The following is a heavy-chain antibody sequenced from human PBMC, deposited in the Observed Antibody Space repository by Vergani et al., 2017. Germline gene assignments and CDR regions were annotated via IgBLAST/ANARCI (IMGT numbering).Heavy chain of an antibody. V-gene: IGHV4-61*02. CDR3: AREGDSSGWALDN. Sequence: QVQLQESGPGLVKPSETLSLTCTVSGGSISSGSYYWSWIRQPAGKGLEWIGRIYTSGSTNYNPSLKSRVTISVDTSKNQFSLKLSSVTAADTAVYYCAREGDSSGWALDNWGQGTLGNVSS. CDR2: IYTSGST. J-gene: IGHJ4*02. D-gene: IGHD3-22*01. CDR1: GGSISSGSYY.